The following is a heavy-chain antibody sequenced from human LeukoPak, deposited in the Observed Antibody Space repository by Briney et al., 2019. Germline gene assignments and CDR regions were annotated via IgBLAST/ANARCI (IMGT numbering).Heavy chain of an antibody. CDR2: ISGSGGST. J-gene: IGHJ4*02. V-gene: IGHV3-23*01. D-gene: IGHD3-22*01. Sequence: GGSLRLSCAASGFTFSSYAMSWVRQSPGKGLEWVSIISGSGGSTYYADSVKGRFTISRDNSKNTLYLQMNSLRAEDTAVYYCAKDSLGDSSDYWGQGTLVTVSS. CDR3: AKDSLGDSSDY. CDR1: GFTFSSYA.